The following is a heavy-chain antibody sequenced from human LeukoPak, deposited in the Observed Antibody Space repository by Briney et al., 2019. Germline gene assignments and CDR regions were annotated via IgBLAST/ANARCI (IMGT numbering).Heavy chain of an antibody. CDR1: GFTFSSYW. D-gene: IGHD3-3*01. CDR2: IKQDGSEK. V-gene: IGHV3-7*01. J-gene: IGHJ6*02. Sequence: GGSLRLSCAASGFTFSSYWMSWVRQAPGKGLEWVANIKQDGSEKYYVDSVKGRFTISRDNAKNSLYLQMNSLRAEDTAVYYCTRDKSQYYDFWSGYYTDPYYYYGMDVWGQGTTVTVSS. CDR3: TRDKSQYYDFWSGYYTDPYYYYGMDV.